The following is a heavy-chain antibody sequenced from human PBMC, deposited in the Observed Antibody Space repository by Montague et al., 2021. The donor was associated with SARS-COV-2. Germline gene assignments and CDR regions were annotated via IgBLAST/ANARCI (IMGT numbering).Heavy chain of an antibody. J-gene: IGHJ6*02. CDR1: GFSLSTSGMC. CDR3: ARDYIAAAGIYYYYHGMDV. Sequence: PALVKPTQTLTLTCTFSGFSLSTSGMCVSWIRQPPGKALEWLARIDWDDDKYYNTSLKTRLTISKDTSKNQVVLTMTNMDPVDTATYYCARDYIAAAGIYYYYHGMDVWGQGTTVTVSS. CDR2: IDWDDDK. D-gene: IGHD6-13*01. V-gene: IGHV2-70*11.